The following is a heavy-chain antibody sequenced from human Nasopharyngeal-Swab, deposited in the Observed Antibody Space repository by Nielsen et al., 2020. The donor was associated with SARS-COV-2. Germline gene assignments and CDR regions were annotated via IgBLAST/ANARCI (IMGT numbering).Heavy chain of an antibody. CDR3: ARHGTTVTRNYAFDI. D-gene: IGHD4-17*01. Sequence: WIRQPPGKGLKWIGSIYYSGSTYYNPSLKSRVTISVDTSKNQFSLKLSSVTAADTAVYYCARHGTTVTRNYAFDIWGQGTMVTVSS. CDR2: IYYSGST. J-gene: IGHJ3*02. V-gene: IGHV4-39*01.